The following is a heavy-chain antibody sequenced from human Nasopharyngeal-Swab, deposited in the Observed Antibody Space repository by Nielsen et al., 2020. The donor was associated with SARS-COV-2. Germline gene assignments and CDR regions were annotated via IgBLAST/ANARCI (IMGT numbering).Heavy chain of an antibody. D-gene: IGHD6-19*01. Sequence: GESLKISCVVSGFTFSSYSMNWVRPAPGKGLEWVSSISSSSSYIYYADSVKGRFTIFRDNTKNSLYLQMNSLTAEDTAVFYWARNPGYSSGWYSGWYFDLWGRGTLVTVSS. V-gene: IGHV3-21*01. CDR1: GFTFSSYS. CDR2: ISSSSSYI. CDR3: ARNPGYSSGWYSGWYFDL. J-gene: IGHJ2*01.